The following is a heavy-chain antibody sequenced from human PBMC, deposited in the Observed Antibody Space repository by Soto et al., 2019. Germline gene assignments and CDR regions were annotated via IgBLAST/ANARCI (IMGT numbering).Heavy chain of an antibody. J-gene: IGHJ4*02. CDR3: ARDPDY. Sequence: ASVKVSCKASGYSFTNYGISWVRQAPGRGLEWMGWISPYNGKTKYAQKVQGRVTMTTDTSTSTAYMELRSLRSDDTAVYYCARDPDYWGQGTLVTVSS. CDR2: ISPYNGKT. V-gene: IGHV1-18*01. CDR1: GYSFTNYG.